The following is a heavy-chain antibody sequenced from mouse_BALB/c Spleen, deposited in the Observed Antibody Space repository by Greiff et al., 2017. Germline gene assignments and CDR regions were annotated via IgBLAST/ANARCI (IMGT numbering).Heavy chain of an antibody. CDR2: ISDGGSYT. J-gene: IGHJ4*01. V-gene: IGHV5-4*02. CDR3: AGGYAYYAMDY. D-gene: IGHD2-2*01. CDR1: GFTFSDYY. Sequence: DVKLVESGGGLVKPGGSLKLSCAASGFTFSDYYMYWVRQTPEKRLEWVATISDGGSYTYYPDSVKGRFTISRDNAKNNLYLQMSSLKSEDTAMYYCAGGYAYYAMDYWGQGTSVTVSS.